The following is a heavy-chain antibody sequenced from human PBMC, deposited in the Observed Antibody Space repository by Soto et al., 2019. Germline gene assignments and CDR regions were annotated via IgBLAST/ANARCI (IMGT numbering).Heavy chain of an antibody. CDR3: ARDLPIDVGKGAFDI. D-gene: IGHD7-27*01. CDR1: GGTFSSYT. Sequence: ASVKVSCKASGGTFSSYTISWVRQAPGQGLEWMGRIIPILGIANYAQKFQGRVTITADKSTSTAYMELSSLRSEDTAVYYCARDLPIDVGKGAFDIWGQGTMVTVSS. CDR2: IIPILGIA. J-gene: IGHJ3*02. V-gene: IGHV1-69*04.